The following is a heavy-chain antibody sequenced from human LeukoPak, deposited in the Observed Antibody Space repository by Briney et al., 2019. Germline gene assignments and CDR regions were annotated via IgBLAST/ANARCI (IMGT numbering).Heavy chain of an antibody. CDR1: GGSISSGDYY. CDR3: ASQVVTQVELDY. J-gene: IGHJ4*02. V-gene: IGHV4-30-4*08. D-gene: IGHD4-23*01. Sequence: PSQTLSLTCTVSGGSISSGDYYWRWIRQPPGKGLEWIGYIYYSGSTYYNPSLKSRVTISVDTSKNQFSLKLSSVTAADTAVYYCASQVVTQVELDYWGQGTLVTVSS. CDR2: IYYSGST.